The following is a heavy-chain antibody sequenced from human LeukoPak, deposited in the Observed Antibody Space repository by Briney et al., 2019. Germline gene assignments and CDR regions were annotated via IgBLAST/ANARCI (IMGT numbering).Heavy chain of an antibody. J-gene: IGHJ4*02. CDR3: ARGLGYCSSTSCYTRAPLDY. CDR1: GFTFSSYA. D-gene: IGHD2-2*02. Sequence: GSLRLSCAASGFTFSSYAMSWVRQAPGKGLEWIGEINHSGSTNYNPSLKSRVTISVDTSKNQFSLKLSSVTAADTAVYYCARGLGYCSSTSCYTRAPLDYWGQGTLVTVSS. CDR2: INHSGST. V-gene: IGHV4-34*01.